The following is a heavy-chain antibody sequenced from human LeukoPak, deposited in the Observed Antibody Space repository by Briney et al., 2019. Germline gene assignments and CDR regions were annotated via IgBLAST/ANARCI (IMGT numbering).Heavy chain of an antibody. D-gene: IGHD2/OR15-2a*01. J-gene: IGHJ3*02. CDR3: ARGFDAYYGFDI. CDR1: GFTFTTYW. Sequence: GGSLRLSCAASGFTFTTYWMSWVRQAPGKGLEWVANINQDGIEKYYVASVKGRFTLSRDNAKKSMYVQMNSLRAEDTAVYYCARGFDAYYGFDIWGQGTMVTVSS. CDR2: INQDGIEK. V-gene: IGHV3-7*05.